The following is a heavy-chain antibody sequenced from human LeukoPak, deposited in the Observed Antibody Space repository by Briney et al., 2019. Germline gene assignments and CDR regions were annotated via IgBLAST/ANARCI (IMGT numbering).Heavy chain of an antibody. CDR1: GGSFSGYY. CDR3: ARDYGDYYYYYGIDV. Sequence: NSSETLSLTCAVYGGSFSGYYWSWIRQPPGKGLEWIGEINHSGNTNYNPSLKSRVTISVDTSKNQFSLKLSSVTAADTAVYYCARDYGDYYYYYGIDVWGQGTTVTVSS. V-gene: IGHV4-34*01. CDR2: INHSGNT. J-gene: IGHJ6*02. D-gene: IGHD4-17*01.